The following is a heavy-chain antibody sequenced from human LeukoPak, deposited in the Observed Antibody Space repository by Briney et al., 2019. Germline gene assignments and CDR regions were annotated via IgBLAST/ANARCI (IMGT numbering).Heavy chain of an antibody. Sequence: SQTLSLTCAISGDSVSNNSAAWNWIRQSPSRGLEWLGWTYYRSEWSSASGVSVKGRVTIDPDTSKNQFSLHLISVTSDDTAVYYCARGAKYCSGGTCYSRNFDFWGQGTLVTVSS. CDR3: ARGAKYCSGGTCYSRNFDF. J-gene: IGHJ4*02. CDR1: GDSVSNNSAA. CDR2: TYYRSEWSS. D-gene: IGHD2-15*01. V-gene: IGHV6-1*01.